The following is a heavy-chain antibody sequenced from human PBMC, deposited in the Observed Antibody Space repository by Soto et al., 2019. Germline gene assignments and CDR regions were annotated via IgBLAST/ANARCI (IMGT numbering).Heavy chain of an antibody. CDR3: ARDGGGGDAFDI. D-gene: IGHD6-25*01. J-gene: IGHJ3*02. Sequence: PSETLSLTCTVSGGSISTYYWNWIRQPAGRGLEWIGRIYTSGNTFYNPSLKSRVTMSVDTSKNQFSLRLSSVSAADTAVYFCARDGGGGDAFDIWGQGTVVTVSS. CDR1: GGSISTYY. V-gene: IGHV4-4*07. CDR2: IYTSGNT.